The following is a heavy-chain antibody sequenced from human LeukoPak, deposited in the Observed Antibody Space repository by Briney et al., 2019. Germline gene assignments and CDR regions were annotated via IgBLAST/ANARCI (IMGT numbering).Heavy chain of an antibody. J-gene: IGHJ6*03. CDR3: ARSAGGVPYCGGDCYSPPSYYYYMDV. Sequence: SVKVSCKASGGTFSNYAISWVRQAPGQGLEWMGGIIPIFGTPNYAQKFQGRVTITADESTSTASMELNGLRSEDTAVYYCARSAGGVPYCGGDCYSPPSYYYYMDVWGKATSVTVSS. CDR1: GGTFSNYA. D-gene: IGHD2-21*01. V-gene: IGHV1-69*13. CDR2: IIPIFGTP.